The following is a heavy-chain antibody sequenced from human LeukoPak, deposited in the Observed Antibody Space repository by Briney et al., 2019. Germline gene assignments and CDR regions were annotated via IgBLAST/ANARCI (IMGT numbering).Heavy chain of an antibody. D-gene: IGHD3-10*01. CDR3: ARVLEIYGSGSYYPSNWFDP. J-gene: IGHJ5*02. CDR1: GGSISSGGYS. V-gene: IGHV4-30-2*01. CDR2: IYHSGST. Sequence: PSETLSLTCAVSGGSISSGGYSWSWIRQPPGKGLEWIGYIYHSGSTYYNPSLKSRVTISVDRSKNQFSLKLSSVTAADTAVYYCARVLEIYGSGSYYPSNWFDPWSQGTLVTVSS.